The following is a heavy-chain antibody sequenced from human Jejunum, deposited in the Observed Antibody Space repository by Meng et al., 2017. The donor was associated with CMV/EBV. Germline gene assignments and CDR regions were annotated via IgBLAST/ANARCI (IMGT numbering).Heavy chain of an antibody. D-gene: IGHD3-3*01. V-gene: IGHV4-34*01. J-gene: IGHJ4*02. CDR2: INDIGST. CDR3: ARGYYEVDY. Sequence: SLTCAVYGGSFSGCYWSWIHQPPGKRLEWIGEINDIGSTNYNPSLKSRVSLSVDTSKNQFSLKVNAVTAADTAVYYCARGYYEVDYWGQGALVTVSS. CDR1: GGSFSGCY.